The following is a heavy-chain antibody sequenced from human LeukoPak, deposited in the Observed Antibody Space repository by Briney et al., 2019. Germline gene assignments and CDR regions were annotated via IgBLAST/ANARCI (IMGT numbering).Heavy chain of an antibody. CDR1: GGSFSGYY. CDR2: INHSGST. CDR3: ARGNRIAAAGTNPWFDP. J-gene: IGHJ5*02. D-gene: IGHD6-13*01. V-gene: IGHV4-34*01. Sequence: PSETLSLTCAVYGGSFSGYYWSWIRQPPGKGLEWIGEINHSGSTNYNPSLKSRVTISVDTSKNQFSLKLSSVTAADTAVYYCARGNRIAAAGTNPWFDPWGQGTLVTVSS.